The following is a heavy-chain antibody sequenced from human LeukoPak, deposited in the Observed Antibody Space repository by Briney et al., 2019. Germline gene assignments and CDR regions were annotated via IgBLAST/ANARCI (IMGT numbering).Heavy chain of an antibody. D-gene: IGHD2-2*01. CDR2: IRYDGSNK. Sequence: AGGSLRLSCAASGFTFSSYGMNWVRQAPGKGLEWVAFIRYDGSNKYYADSVKGRFTISRDNSKNTLYLQMNGPRAEDTAVYYCAKDLVGYQLSMNWFDPWGEKTLVTVSS. CDR3: AKDLVGYQLSMNWFDP. J-gene: IGHJ5*02. V-gene: IGHV3-30*02. CDR1: GFTFSSYG.